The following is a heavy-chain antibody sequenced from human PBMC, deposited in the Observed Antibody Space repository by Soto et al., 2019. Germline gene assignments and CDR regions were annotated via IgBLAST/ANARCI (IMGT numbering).Heavy chain of an antibody. J-gene: IGHJ5*02. D-gene: IGHD2-8*02. V-gene: IGHV1-3*01. CDR2: INADNGQT. CDR1: GYTFARFA. Sequence: ASVKVSCKASGYTFARFAVHWVRQAPGQSLEWMGWINADNGQTKYSQSFQGRITMTRDKSANTVYLEVHSLRSQDTAFYYCARGEFRTRHGRVSWFHPLGQGTLVTVSS. CDR3: ARGEFRTRHGRVSWFHP.